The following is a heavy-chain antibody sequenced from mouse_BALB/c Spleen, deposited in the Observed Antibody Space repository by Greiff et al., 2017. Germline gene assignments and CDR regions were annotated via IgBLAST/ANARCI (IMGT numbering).Heavy chain of an antibody. CDR2: ITYSGST. D-gene: IGHD2-4*01. Sequence: EVKLLESGPGLVKPSQSLSLTCTVTGYSITSDYAWNWIRQFPGNKLGWMSYITYSGSTSYNPTLKSRISITQDTSKNQFYLQLNSVTTEDTATYYCARYYEYPYYAMDYWGQGTSVTVSS. CDR1: GYSITSDYA. CDR3: ARYYEYPYYAMDY. V-gene: IGHV3-2*02. J-gene: IGHJ4*01.